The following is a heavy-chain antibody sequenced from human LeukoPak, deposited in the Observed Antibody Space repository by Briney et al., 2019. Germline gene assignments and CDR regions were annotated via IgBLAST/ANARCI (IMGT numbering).Heavy chain of an antibody. Sequence: ASVNLSRTSSGSTFTSCAMNWMRQAPAQGLERVGWISTNTGNPTYAQVFTGRFVFSLDPSVSTAYLQISSLKPGDTAVYYCARKSVAATRRDIVNQYSCMYVWGKGTTVTVSS. CDR3: ARKSVAATRRDIVNQYSCMYV. D-gene: IGHD2-15*01. V-gene: IGHV7-4-1*02. CDR2: ISTNTGNP. CDR1: GSTFTSCA. J-gene: IGHJ6*03.